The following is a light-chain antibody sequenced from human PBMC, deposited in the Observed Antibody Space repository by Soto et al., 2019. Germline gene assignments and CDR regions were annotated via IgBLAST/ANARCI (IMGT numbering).Light chain of an antibody. J-gene: IGLJ2*01. CDR3: SSYTSSSTLV. Sequence: QPASVSGSPGQSFTISCTGTSGDVGGYNYVSWYQQHPGKAPKLMIYDVSNRPSGVSNRFSGSKSGNTASLTISGLQAEDEADYYCSSYTSSSTLVFGGGTQLTVL. V-gene: IGLV2-14*01. CDR1: SGDVGGYNY. CDR2: DVS.